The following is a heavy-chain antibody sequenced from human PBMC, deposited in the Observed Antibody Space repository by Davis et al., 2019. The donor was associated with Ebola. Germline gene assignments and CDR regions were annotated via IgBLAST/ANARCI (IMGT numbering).Heavy chain of an antibody. D-gene: IGHD3-16*01. CDR2: IRYDGSNK. CDR1: GISFSNYG. CDR3: AKDDYLQRWGGFDI. J-gene: IGHJ3*02. Sequence: GESLKISCAASGISFSNYGMFWVRQAPGKVMEWVAFIRYDGSNKYYADSVKGRFTISRDNSKNTLYLQMNSLRPEDTALYYCAKDDYLQRWGGFDIWGQGTMVTVSS. V-gene: IGHV3-30*02.